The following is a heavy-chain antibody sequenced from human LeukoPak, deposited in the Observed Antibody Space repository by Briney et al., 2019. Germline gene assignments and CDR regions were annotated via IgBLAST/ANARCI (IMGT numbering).Heavy chain of an antibody. V-gene: IGHV3-23*01. Sequence: GGSLRLSCAASGFTFSSYAMSWVRQAPGKGLEWVSAISGSGGSTYYADSVKGRFTISRDNSKNTLYLQMNSLRAEDTAVYYCARDEGELLSTADYWGQGTLVTVSS. J-gene: IGHJ4*02. CDR3: ARDEGELLSTADY. D-gene: IGHD1-26*01. CDR1: GFTFSSYA. CDR2: ISGSGGST.